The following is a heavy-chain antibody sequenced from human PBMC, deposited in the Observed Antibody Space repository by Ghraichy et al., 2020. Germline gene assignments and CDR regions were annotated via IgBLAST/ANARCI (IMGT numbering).Heavy chain of an antibody. J-gene: IGHJ4*02. V-gene: IGHV1-18*01. D-gene: IGHD5-12*01. CDR2: IGIFNGNT. Sequence: ASVKVSCKASGYTFSSYGISWVRQAPGQGLEWMGWIGIFNGNTNYAQKFLGRVTMTTDVSTNTASMELRNLRSDDTAVYYCARRYSGFDEDHFDYWGQGTLVTVSS. CDR1: GYTFSSYG. CDR3: ARRYSGFDEDHFDY.